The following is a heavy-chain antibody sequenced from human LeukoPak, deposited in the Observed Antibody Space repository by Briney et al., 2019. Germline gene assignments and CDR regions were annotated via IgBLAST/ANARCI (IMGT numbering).Heavy chain of an antibody. D-gene: IGHD5-18*01. CDR2: ISSSSSYI. J-gene: IGHJ3*02. Sequence: PGGSLRLSCAASGFTFSSYSMNWVRQAPGKGLEWVSSISSSSSYIYYADSVKGRFTISRDNAKNSLYLQMNSLRAEDTAVYYCARDPAYSYGVTAFDIWGQGTMVTVSS. CDR1: GFTFSSYS. CDR3: ARDPAYSYGVTAFDI. V-gene: IGHV3-21*01.